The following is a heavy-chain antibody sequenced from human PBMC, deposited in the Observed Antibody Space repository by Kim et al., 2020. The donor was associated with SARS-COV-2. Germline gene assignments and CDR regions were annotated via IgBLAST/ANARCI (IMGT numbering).Heavy chain of an antibody. Sequence: ASVKVSCKASGYTFTSYAMHWVRQAPGQRLEWMGWINAGNGNTKYSQKFQGRVTITRDTSASTAYMELSSLRSEDTAVYYCASGASGSYQPGGMDVWGQGTTVTVSS. CDR2: INAGNGNT. CDR3: ASGASGSYQPGGMDV. J-gene: IGHJ6*02. D-gene: IGHD1-26*01. V-gene: IGHV1-3*01. CDR1: GYTFTSYA.